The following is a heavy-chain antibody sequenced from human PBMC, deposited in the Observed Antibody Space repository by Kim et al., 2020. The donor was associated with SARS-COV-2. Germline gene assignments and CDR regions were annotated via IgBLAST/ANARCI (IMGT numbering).Heavy chain of an antibody. CDR1: GGSVSSGSYY. D-gene: IGHD2-2*01. Sequence: SETLSLTCTVSGGSVSSGSYYWSWIRQPPGKGLEWIGYIYYSGSTNYNPSLKSRVTISVDTSKNQFSLKLSSVTAADTAVYYCARVLYDPSSSYAFDISGQGTMVTVSS. V-gene: IGHV4-61*01. J-gene: IGHJ3*02. CDR3: ARVLYDPSSSYAFDI. CDR2: IYYSGST.